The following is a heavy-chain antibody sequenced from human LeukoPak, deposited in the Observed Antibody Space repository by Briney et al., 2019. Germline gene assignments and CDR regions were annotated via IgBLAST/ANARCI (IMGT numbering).Heavy chain of an antibody. Sequence: SQTPSLTCTVSGGSISSGGYYWSWIRQHPGKGLEWIGYIYYSGSTYYNPSLKSRVTISVDTSKNQFSLKLSSVTAADTAVYYCARGSFYGDYDGNWFDPWGQGTLVTVSS. CDR1: GGSISSGGYY. CDR3: ARGSFYGDYDGNWFDP. D-gene: IGHD4-17*01. CDR2: IYYSGST. J-gene: IGHJ5*02. V-gene: IGHV4-31*03.